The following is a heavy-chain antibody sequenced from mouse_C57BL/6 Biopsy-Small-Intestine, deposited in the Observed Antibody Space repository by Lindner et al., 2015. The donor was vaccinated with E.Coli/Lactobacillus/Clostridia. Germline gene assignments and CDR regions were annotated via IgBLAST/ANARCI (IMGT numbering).Heavy chain of an antibody. Sequence: VQLQESGPGMVKPSQSLSLTCTVTGYSITSGYDWHWIRHFPGNKLEWMGYISYSSNTNYNPSLKSRISITHDTSKNHFFLKLNSVTTEDTATYYCAREGLLAWFAYWGQGTLVTVSA. CDR2: ISYSSNT. CDR1: GYSITSGYD. D-gene: IGHD2-3*01. J-gene: IGHJ3*01. CDR3: AREGLLAWFAY. V-gene: IGHV3-1*01.